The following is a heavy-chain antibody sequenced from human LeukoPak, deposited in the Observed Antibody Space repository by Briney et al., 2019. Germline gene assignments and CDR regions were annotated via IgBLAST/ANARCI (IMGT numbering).Heavy chain of an antibody. D-gene: IGHD1-26*01. CDR1: AFTFRTYW. Sequence: QPGRSLRLSCAASAFTFRTYWMSWVRQAPGKGLEWVAMIKPDGSEKYYVDSVKGLFTISRDNAKNSLYLQMSSLRAEDTAVYYCTRDASGDTNSGPRMDVWGQGTTVTVSS. J-gene: IGHJ6*02. CDR2: IKPDGSEK. V-gene: IGHV3-7*05. CDR3: TRDASGDTNSGPRMDV.